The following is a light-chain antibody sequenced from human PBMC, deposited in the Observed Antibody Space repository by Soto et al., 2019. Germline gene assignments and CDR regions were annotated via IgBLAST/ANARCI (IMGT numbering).Light chain of an antibody. CDR3: QQYYSTPPYT. J-gene: IGKJ2*01. CDR2: WAS. Sequence: DIVMTQSPDSLAVSLGERATINCKSSQSVLYSSNNKNYLAWYQQKPGQPPKLLINWASTRESGVPDRFSGSGSGTDFTLTISSLQAEAVAVYYCQQYYSTPPYTFGQGTKLEIK. V-gene: IGKV4-1*01. CDR1: QSVLYSSNNKNY.